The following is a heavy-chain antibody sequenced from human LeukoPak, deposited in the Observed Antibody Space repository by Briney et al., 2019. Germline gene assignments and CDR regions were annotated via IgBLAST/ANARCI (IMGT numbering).Heavy chain of an antibody. V-gene: IGHV4-38-2*02. Sequence: PSETLSLTCTVSGYSISRGYYWGWIRQPPGKGLEWIGSIYHSGSTYYNPSLKSRVTISVDTSKNQFSLKLSSVTAADTAVYYCARVKVEVAANGWFDPWGQGTLATVSS. CDR3: ARVKVEVAANGWFDP. J-gene: IGHJ5*02. CDR1: GYSISRGYY. CDR2: IYHSGST. D-gene: IGHD2-15*01.